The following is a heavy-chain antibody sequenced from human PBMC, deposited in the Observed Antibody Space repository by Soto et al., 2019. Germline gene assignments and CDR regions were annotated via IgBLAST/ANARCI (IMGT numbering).Heavy chain of an antibody. V-gene: IGHV3-30-3*01. CDR1: GFTFSSYA. CDR3: ARGYLVVVVAAPPPFDY. CDR2: ISYDGSNK. J-gene: IGHJ4*02. Sequence: QVQLVESGGGVVQPGRSLRLSCAASGFTFSSYAMHWVRQAPGKGLEWVAVISYDGSNKYYADSVKGRFTISRDNSKNTLYLQMNSLRAEDTAVYYCARGYLVVVVAAPPPFDYWGQGTLVTVSS. D-gene: IGHD2-15*01.